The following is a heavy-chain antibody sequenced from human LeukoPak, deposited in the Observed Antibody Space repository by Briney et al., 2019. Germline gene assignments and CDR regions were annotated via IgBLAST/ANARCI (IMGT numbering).Heavy chain of an antibody. CDR3: ARRGQYSSSSPFDY. Sequence: SETLSLTCAVYGGSFSGYYWGWIRPPPGKGLEWIGSIYYSGSTYYNPSLKSRVTISVDTSKNQFSLKLSSVTAADTAVYYCARRGQYSSSSPFDYWGQGTLVTVSS. V-gene: IGHV4-39*01. CDR2: IYYSGST. J-gene: IGHJ4*02. D-gene: IGHD6-6*01. CDR1: GGSFSGYY.